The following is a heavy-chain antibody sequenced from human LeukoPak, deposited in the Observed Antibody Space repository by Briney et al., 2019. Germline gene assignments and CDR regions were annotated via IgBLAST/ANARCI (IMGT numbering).Heavy chain of an antibody. Sequence: GGSLRLSCAASGFTFSSYSMNWVRRAPGKGLEWVSSISSSSSYIYYADSVKGRFTISRDNAKNSLYLQMNSLRAEDTAVYYCARDEAITQIDYYYYGMDVWGQGTTVTVSS. V-gene: IGHV3-21*01. CDR3: ARDEAITQIDYYYYGMDV. D-gene: IGHD3-10*01. CDR1: GFTFSSYS. CDR2: ISSSSSYI. J-gene: IGHJ6*02.